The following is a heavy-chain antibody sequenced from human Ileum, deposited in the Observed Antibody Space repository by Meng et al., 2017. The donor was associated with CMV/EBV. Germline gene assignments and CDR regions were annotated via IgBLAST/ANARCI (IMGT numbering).Heavy chain of an antibody. CDR2: TYYRSKWFN. D-gene: IGHD4-11*01. V-gene: IGHV6-1*01. CDR3: ARGDSRGRSFDY. CDR1: GDSVSGSSAA. J-gene: IGHJ4*02. Sequence: SCAISGDSVSGSSAAWNWVRQSPSRGLEWLGRTYYRSKWFNDYAGSVKSRITINADTSKNHFTLQLNSVTPENTAVYICARGDSRGRSFDYWGQGTLVTVSS.